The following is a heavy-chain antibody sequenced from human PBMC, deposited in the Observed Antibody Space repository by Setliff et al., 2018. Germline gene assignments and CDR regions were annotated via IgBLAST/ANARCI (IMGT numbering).Heavy chain of an antibody. Sequence: PSETLSLTCTVSGDSISNYYWNWIRQPAGKGLEWIGHIYVTESTKYNPSLKSRVTLSIDTSKNQFSLKLSSVTAADAALYYCAASRAYTGAVEEWFLPKTFDFWGQGSPVTVSS. V-gene: IGHV4-4*07. D-gene: IGHD3-10*01. CDR1: GDSISNYY. CDR3: AASRAYTGAVEEWFLPKTFDF. CDR2: IYVTEST. J-gene: IGHJ4*02.